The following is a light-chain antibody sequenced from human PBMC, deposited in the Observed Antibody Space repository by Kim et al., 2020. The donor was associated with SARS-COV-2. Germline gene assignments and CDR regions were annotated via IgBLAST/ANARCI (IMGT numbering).Light chain of an antibody. J-gene: IGLJ2*01. CDR1: ALPKQY. CDR2: KDS. Sequence: SYELTQPPSVSVSPGQTARITCSGDALPKQYAYWYQQKPGQAPVLVIYKDSERHSGIPERFSGSSSGTTVTLTISGVQAEDEADYYCQSADNSGTYVVFGGGTQLTVL. CDR3: QSADNSGTYVV. V-gene: IGLV3-25*03.